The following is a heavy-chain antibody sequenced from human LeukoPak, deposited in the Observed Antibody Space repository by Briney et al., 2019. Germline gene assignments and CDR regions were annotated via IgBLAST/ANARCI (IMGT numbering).Heavy chain of an antibody. D-gene: IGHD2-2*01. Sequence: GASVKVSCKASGYTFTSYDINWVRQATGQGLEWMGWMNPNSGNTGYAQKFQGRVTMTTDTSTSTAYMELRSLRSDDTAVYYCARRYCSSTSCSNYYYYMDVWGKGTTVTVSS. CDR2: MNPNSGNT. CDR1: GYTFTSYD. CDR3: ARRYCSSTSCSNYYYYMDV. J-gene: IGHJ6*03. V-gene: IGHV1-8*01.